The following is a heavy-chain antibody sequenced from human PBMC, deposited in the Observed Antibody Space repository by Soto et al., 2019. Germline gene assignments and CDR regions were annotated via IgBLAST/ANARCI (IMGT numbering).Heavy chain of an antibody. Sequence: ASVKVSCKASGYTFTSYGISWVRQAPGQGPEWMGWISAYNGNTNYAQKLQGRVTMTTDTSTSTAYMELRSLRSDDTAVYYCARRGATPLYYGMDVWGQGTTVTVSS. CDR1: GYTFTSYG. CDR2: ISAYNGNT. CDR3: ARRGATPLYYGMDV. V-gene: IGHV1-18*01. J-gene: IGHJ6*02. D-gene: IGHD1-26*01.